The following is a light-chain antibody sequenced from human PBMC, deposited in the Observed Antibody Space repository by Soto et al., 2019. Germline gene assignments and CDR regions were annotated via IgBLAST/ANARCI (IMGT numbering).Light chain of an antibody. J-gene: IGKJ5*01. Sequence: EIVMTQSPTTLSVSPGERATLSCRASQTVSSNYLAWCQQRPGQAPRLLIYGAYTRAAGIQDRFSGSGSGTDFTLTITRLEPEDSAVYFCKQYTGPPTTFGQGTRLEIK. CDR3: KQYTGPPTT. V-gene: IGKV3-20*01. CDR2: GAY. CDR1: QTVSSNY.